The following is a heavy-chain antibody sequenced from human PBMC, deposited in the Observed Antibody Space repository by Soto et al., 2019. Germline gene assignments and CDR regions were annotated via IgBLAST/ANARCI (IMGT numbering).Heavy chain of an antibody. J-gene: IGHJ4*02. CDR3: ASYRGALYFES. CDR1: GRSISSNY. D-gene: IGHD3-16*01. Sequence: PSETLSLPCAVSGRSISSNYWSWIRQSPGKGLEWLGYVFYGGTDYNPSLGGRVSMSVETSKSQFSLKLTSVTVADTAVYYCASYRGALYFESWGPGILVTVSS. V-gene: IGHV4-59*01. CDR2: VFYGGT.